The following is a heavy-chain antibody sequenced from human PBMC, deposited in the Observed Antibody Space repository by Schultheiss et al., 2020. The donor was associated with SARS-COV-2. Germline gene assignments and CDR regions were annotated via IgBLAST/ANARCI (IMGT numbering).Heavy chain of an antibody. CDR1: GFTFSSYS. CDR2: ISSSSSYI. CDR3: ARPRGYSYGYWL. J-gene: IGHJ4*02. V-gene: IGHV3-21*01. D-gene: IGHD5-18*01. Sequence: GGSLRLSCAASGFTFSSYSMNWVRQAPGKGLEWVSSISSSSSYIYYADSVKGRFTISRDNAKNSLYLQMNSLRAEDTAVYYCARPRGYSYGYWLWGQGTLVTVSS.